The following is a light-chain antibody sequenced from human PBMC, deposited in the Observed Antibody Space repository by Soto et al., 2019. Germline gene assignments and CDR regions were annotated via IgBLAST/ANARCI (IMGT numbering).Light chain of an antibody. CDR3: SSYTSRSVVV. CDR1: ISDVGGYNY. V-gene: IGLV2-14*03. CDR2: DVA. Sequence: QSALTQPASVSGSPRQSITISCTGTISDVGGYNYVSCYQQHPGKAPKLMIYDVATRPSGVSYRFSGSKSGNTASLTISGLQAEDEADYYCSSYTSRSVVVFGGGTKLTVL. J-gene: IGLJ2*01.